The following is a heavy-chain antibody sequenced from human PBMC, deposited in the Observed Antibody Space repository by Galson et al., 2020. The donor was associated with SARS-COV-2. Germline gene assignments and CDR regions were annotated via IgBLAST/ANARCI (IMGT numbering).Heavy chain of an antibody. V-gene: IGHV3-23*01. CDR1: GLTFSIYA. CDR2: ISGSGDST. J-gene: IGHJ3*02. D-gene: IGHD1-26*01. CDR3: AKDKRDLLDAFDI. Sequence: GESLKISCGASGLTFSIYAMSWVRQAPGKGLEWVSAISGSGDSTYYADSVKGRFTFSRDNSKNTLFLQMNSLRAEDTAVYYCAKDKRDLLDAFDIWGQGTMVTVSS.